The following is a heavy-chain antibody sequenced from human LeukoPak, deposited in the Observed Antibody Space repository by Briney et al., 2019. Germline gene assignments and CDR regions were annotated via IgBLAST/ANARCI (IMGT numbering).Heavy chain of an antibody. V-gene: IGHV4-34*01. Sequence: SETLSLTCAVYGGSFSGYYWSWIRQPPGKGLEWIGEINHSGGTNYNPSLKSRVTISVDTSKNQFSLKLSSVTAADTAVYYCAREYYGNYEGWFDPWGQGTLVTVSS. CDR2: INHSGGT. CDR3: AREYYGNYEGWFDP. CDR1: GGSFSGYY. J-gene: IGHJ5*02. D-gene: IGHD4-11*01.